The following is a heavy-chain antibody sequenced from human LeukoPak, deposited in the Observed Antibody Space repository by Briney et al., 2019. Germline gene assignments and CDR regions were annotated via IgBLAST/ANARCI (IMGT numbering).Heavy chain of an antibody. D-gene: IGHD1-14*01. V-gene: IGHV1-69*05. CDR2: IIPIFGTA. CDR1: GGTFSSYA. CDR3: ARDPEQRWFDP. J-gene: IGHJ5*02. Sequence: SVKVSCKASGGTFSSYAISWVRQDPGQGLEWMGRIIPIFGTANYAQKFQGRVTITTDGSTSTAYMELSILRSEDTAVYYCARDPEQRWFDPWGQGTLVTVSS.